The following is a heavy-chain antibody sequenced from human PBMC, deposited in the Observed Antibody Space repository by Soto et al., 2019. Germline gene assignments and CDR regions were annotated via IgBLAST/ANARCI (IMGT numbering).Heavy chain of an antibody. CDR2: INPSGGST. CDR3: ARTYNIAAYFDY. CDR1: GYTFTSYY. V-gene: IGHV1-46*01. Sequence: GASVKVSCKASGYTFTSYYMHWVRQAPGQGLEWIGIINPSGGSTSYAQKFQGRVTMTRDTSTSTVYMELSSLRSEDTAVYYCARTYNIAAYFDYWGQGTLVTVSS. D-gene: IGHD6-13*01. J-gene: IGHJ4*02.